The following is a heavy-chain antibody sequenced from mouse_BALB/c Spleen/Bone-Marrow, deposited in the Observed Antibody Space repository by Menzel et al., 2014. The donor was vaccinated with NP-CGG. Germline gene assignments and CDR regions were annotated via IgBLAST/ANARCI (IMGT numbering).Heavy chain of an antibody. Sequence: VQLQQSGAELVRPGTSVKVSCKASGYAFTNYLIEWLKQRPGQGLEWIGVLNPGSGGSHYNEKFKGKATLTADKSSSTAYMQLSSLTSDDSAVYFCARSTTVKDYFDYWGQGTTLTASS. J-gene: IGHJ2*01. CDR3: ARSTTVKDYFDY. CDR2: LNPGSGGS. V-gene: IGHV1-54*01. CDR1: GYAFTNYL. D-gene: IGHD1-1*01.